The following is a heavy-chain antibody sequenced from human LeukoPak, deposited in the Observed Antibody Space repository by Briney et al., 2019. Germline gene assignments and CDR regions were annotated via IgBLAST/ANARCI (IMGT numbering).Heavy chain of an antibody. CDR3: AKDVGTVYFYYMDV. D-gene: IGHD2-8*02. V-gene: IGHV3-23*01. Sequence: PGGSLRLSCAASKFTFSSYAMSWVRQAPGKGLEWVSTISGSGVSTYYADSVKGRFTISRDNSKKTLYLQMNSLRAEDTAVYYCAKDVGTVYFYYMDVWGKGTTVTVSS. CDR1: KFTFSSYA. CDR2: ISGSGVST. J-gene: IGHJ6*03.